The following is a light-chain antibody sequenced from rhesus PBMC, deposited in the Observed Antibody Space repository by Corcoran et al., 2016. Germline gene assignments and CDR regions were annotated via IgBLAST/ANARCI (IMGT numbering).Light chain of an antibody. Sequence: EIVMTQSPATLSLSPGERATLSCRASQSVSSYVAWYQQKPEQAPRLLIYGASSRATGIPDRFSGRGSGTDFTLIISSLEPEDVGVYYCQQYNNWNTFGGGTKVEIK. V-gene: IGKV3S9*01. CDR1: QSVSSY. CDR3: QQYNNWNT. J-gene: IGKJ4*01. CDR2: GAS.